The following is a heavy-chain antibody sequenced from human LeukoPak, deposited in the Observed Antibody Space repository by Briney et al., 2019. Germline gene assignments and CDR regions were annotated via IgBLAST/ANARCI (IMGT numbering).Heavy chain of an antibody. CDR2: ITSDGTTI. CDR1: GISFSSYA. CDR3: ARLLNYLDSSGNNHDAFDL. V-gene: IGHV3-48*01. J-gene: IGHJ3*01. D-gene: IGHD3-22*01. Sequence: GGSLRLSWAASGISFSSYAMTWVRQAPGKGPEWLSYITSDGTTIYYADSVKGRFTISRDNAKNSLFLQMSSLRADDMAVYYCARLLNYLDSSGNNHDAFDLWGQGTTVTVSS.